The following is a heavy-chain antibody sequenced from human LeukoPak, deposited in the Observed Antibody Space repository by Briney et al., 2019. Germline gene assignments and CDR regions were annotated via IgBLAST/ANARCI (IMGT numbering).Heavy chain of an antibody. CDR1: GFTLSRYW. Sequence: GGSLRLSCAASGFTLSRYWTSWVRQAPGKGPEWVANIKEDGSEKYYVDSVKGRFTVSRDNAKNSLYLQMNSLRAEDTALYYCARDGSGRPLGYWGQGTLVTVSS. D-gene: IGHD3-10*01. V-gene: IGHV3-7*01. J-gene: IGHJ4*02. CDR3: ARDGSGRPLGY. CDR2: IKEDGSEK.